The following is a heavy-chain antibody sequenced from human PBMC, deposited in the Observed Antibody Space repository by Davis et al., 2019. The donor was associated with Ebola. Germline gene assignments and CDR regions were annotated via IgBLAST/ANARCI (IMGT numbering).Heavy chain of an antibody. J-gene: IGHJ4*02. CDR2: ISYDGSKK. CDR3: ARSRGNSSGYYYDS. V-gene: IGHV3-30*19. Sequence: GGSLRLSCTASGIPFSYSGMHWVRQAPGKGLEWVSVISYDGSKKYYADSVKGRFTVSRDNSKNTLYLQMISLTTEDTAIYYCARSRGNSSGYYYDSWGQGILVTVSS. D-gene: IGHD3-22*01. CDR1: GIPFSYSG.